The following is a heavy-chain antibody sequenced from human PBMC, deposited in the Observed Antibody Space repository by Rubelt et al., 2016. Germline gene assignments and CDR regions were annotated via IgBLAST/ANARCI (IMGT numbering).Heavy chain of an antibody. CDR2: IIPIFGSA. CDR1: GGTFSSYA. CDR3: ARARSTGTTLYGMDV. D-gene: IGHD1-7*01. Sequence: QVQLVQSGAEVKRPGSSVKVACKASGGTFSSYAITWVRQALGQGLEWMGGIIPIFGSANYAQKCEGRVSVTGDEATSTAYLGLSSLRSEDTAVYYCARARSTGTTLYGMDVWGQGTTVTVSS. J-gene: IGHJ6*02. V-gene: IGHV1-69*01.